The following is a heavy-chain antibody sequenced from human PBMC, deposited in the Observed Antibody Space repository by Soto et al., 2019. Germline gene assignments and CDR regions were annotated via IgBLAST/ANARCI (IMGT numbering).Heavy chain of an antibody. J-gene: IGHJ3*02. D-gene: IGHD2-15*01. CDR1: GYTFTSYG. CDR2: FGAYNGNT. CDR3: ATEAQGYCSGGSCYSIRAFDI. Sequence: VKVSCKASGYTFTSYGISWLRQAPGQGLEWMGWFGAYNGNTIYAQKLQGRVTMTEDTSTDTAYMELSSLRSEDTAVYYCATEAQGYCSGGSCYSIRAFDIWGQGTMVTVSS. V-gene: IGHV1-18*01.